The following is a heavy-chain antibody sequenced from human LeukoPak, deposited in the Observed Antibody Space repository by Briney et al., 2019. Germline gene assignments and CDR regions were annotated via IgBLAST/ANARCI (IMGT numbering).Heavy chain of an antibody. CDR2: INHSGST. CDR3: ARRRAAAGTYIFDY. Sequence: SETLSLTCAVYGGSFSGYYWSWIRQPPGKGLEWIGEINHSGSTNYNPSLKSRVTISVDTSKNQFSLKLSSVTAADTAVYFCARRRAAAGTYIFDYWGQGTLVTVSS. V-gene: IGHV4-34*01. D-gene: IGHD6-13*01. CDR1: GGSFSGYY. J-gene: IGHJ4*02.